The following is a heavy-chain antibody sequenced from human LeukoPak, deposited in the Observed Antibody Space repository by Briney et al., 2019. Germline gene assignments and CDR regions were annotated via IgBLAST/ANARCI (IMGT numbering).Heavy chain of an antibody. Sequence: SGGSLRLSCAASGFTFSNYWMSWVRQAPGKGLEWVSVISGSGGSTDYADSVKGRFTISRDNSKNTLYLQMNSLRAEDTAVYYCAKGSGWYVWGQGTLVTVSS. CDR3: AKGSGWYV. CDR1: GFTFSNYW. D-gene: IGHD6-19*01. J-gene: IGHJ4*02. V-gene: IGHV3-23*01. CDR2: ISGSGGST.